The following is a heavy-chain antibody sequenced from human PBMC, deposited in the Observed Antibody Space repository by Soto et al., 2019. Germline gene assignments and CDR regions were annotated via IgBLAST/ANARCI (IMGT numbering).Heavy chain of an antibody. Sequence: PGGTLRLSCADSGFTFSSYWMHWVSQAPEKELVRVSRINSDGSSTSYADSVKGRFTISRDNAKSTLYLQMNSLRAEDTAVYYCAREKIGGYDLNYYYGMDVWGQGTTVTVSS. CDR2: INSDGSST. V-gene: IGHV3-74*01. CDR3: AREKIGGYDLNYYYGMDV. CDR1: GFTFSSYW. J-gene: IGHJ6*02. D-gene: IGHD5-12*01.